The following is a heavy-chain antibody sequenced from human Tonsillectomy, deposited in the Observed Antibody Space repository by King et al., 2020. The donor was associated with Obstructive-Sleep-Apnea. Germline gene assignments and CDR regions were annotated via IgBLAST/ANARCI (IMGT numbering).Heavy chain of an antibody. D-gene: IGHD1-14*01. CDR2: ISAFNGDT. Sequence: VQLVESGGEVKKPGASVNVSCKAAGFPFNTYGFSWIRQAPGQGLEWMGWISAFNGDTVYAQKFRDRITMTTDTSSTTVFLDLRRLTFDDTALYFCARDIMRRANQLGHGPTWFGPWGQGTAVTVSS. CDR3: ARDIMRRANQLGHGPTWFGP. J-gene: IGHJ5*02. V-gene: IGHV1-18*01. CDR1: GFPFNTYG.